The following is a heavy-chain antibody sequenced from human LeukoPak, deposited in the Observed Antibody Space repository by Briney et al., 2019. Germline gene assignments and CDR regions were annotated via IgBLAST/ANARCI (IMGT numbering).Heavy chain of an antibody. D-gene: IGHD3/OR15-3a*01. V-gene: IGHV4-59*12. J-gene: IGHJ4*02. CDR1: GGSISSYY. Sequence: SEIRSLTCTVSGGSISSYYWSWIRQPPGKGLEWIGYIYYSGSTYYNPSLKSRLTISVDTSKNQFSLKLSSVTAADSAVYYCARGDWEWYYFDSWGQGALVTVSS. CDR3: ARGDWEWYYFDS. CDR2: IYYSGST.